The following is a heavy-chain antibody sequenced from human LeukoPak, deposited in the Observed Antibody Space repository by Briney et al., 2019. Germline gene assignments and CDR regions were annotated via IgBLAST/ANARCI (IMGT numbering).Heavy chain of an antibody. CDR3: AKDIKSSTIFDY. CDR2: ISGDGGST. Sequence: PGGSLRLSCAASGFTFDDYAMHWVRQAPGKGLEWASLISGDGGSTYYADSVKGRFTISRDNSKNSLYLQMNSLRTEDTALYYCAKDIKSSTIFDYWGQGTLVTVSS. V-gene: IGHV3-43*02. D-gene: IGHD5-24*01. CDR1: GFTFDDYA. J-gene: IGHJ4*02.